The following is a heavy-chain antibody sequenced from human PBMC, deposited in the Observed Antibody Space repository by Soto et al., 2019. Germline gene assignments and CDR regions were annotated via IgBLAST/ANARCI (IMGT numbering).Heavy chain of an antibody. Sequence: QVQLVQSGAEVKKPGASVKVSCKASGYTFTGYYMNWVRQAPGQGLEWMGWINPNSGGTNYAQKFQGWVTMTRDTSISTAYMALSRLRSDDTAVYYCARESGYSSGWYDVQHWGQGTLVTVSS. D-gene: IGHD6-19*01. J-gene: IGHJ1*01. V-gene: IGHV1-2*04. CDR3: ARESGYSSGWYDVQH. CDR1: GYTFTGYY. CDR2: INPNSGGT.